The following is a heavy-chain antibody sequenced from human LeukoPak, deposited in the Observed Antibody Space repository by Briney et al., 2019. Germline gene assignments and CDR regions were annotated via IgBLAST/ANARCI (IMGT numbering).Heavy chain of an antibody. Sequence: GGSLRLSCAASGFTFDEYAMHWVRQAPGKGLEWVSGISYSSGSIGYVDSVKGRFTISRDNSKNTLYLQMNSLRAEDTAVYYCAHGTMYQLDSWGQGTLVTVSS. V-gene: IGHV3-9*01. D-gene: IGHD2-2*01. CDR3: AHGTMYQLDS. J-gene: IGHJ4*02. CDR1: GFTFDEYA. CDR2: ISYSSGSI.